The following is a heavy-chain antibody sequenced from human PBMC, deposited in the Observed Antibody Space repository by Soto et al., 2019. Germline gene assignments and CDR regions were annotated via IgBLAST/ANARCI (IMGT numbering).Heavy chain of an antibody. CDR2: MNPNSGNS. J-gene: IGHJ4*02. V-gene: IGHV1-8*01. Sequence: QVQLVQSGAELKEPGASVKVSCTASEYTFANHDINWVRQAPGRGLEWMGWMNPNSGNSGFAQKFQDRVTMNRDTSRDTAYMERRNLRSEDTAVYYCARGWGRWPHEKPGDYWGQGTLVTVS. D-gene: IGHD3-16*01. CDR3: ARGWGRWPHEKPGDY. CDR1: EYTFANHD.